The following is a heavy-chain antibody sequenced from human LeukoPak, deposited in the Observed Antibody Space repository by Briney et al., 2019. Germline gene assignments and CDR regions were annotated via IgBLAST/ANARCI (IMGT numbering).Heavy chain of an antibody. V-gene: IGHV3-11*01. CDR2: ISSSGSTI. J-gene: IGHJ4*02. D-gene: IGHD3-22*01. CDR1: GFTFSDYY. Sequence: GGSLRLFCAASGFTFSDYYMSWIRQAPGKGLEWVSYISSSGSTIYYADSVKGRFTISRDNAKNSLYLQMNSLRAEDTAVYYCARDSSGYYRDFDYWGQGTLVTVSS. CDR3: ARDSSGYYRDFDY.